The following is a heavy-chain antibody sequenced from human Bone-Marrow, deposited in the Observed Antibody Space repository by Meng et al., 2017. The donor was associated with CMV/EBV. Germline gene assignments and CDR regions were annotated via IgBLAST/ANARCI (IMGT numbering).Heavy chain of an antibody. CDR1: GFTFSSYW. V-gene: IGHV3-74*01. Sequence: GESLKISCAASGFTFSSYWMSWVRQAPGKGLVWVSRINSDGSSTSYADSVKGRFTISRDNAKNTLYLQMNSLRAEDTAVYYCAREPRYGEFFDYWGQGTLVTVSS. CDR2: INSDGSST. J-gene: IGHJ4*02. CDR3: AREPRYGEFFDY. D-gene: IGHD4-17*01.